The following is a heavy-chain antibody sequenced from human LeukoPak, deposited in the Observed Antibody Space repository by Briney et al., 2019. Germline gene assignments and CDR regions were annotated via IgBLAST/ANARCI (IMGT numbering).Heavy chain of an antibody. V-gene: IGHV1-18*01. Sequence: EASVKVSCKASGYTFTSYGISWVRQAPGQGLEWMGWISAYNGNTNYAQKLQGRVTMTTDTSTSTAYMELRSLRSDDTAVYYCARVIDYDFWSGCPDYYYYYMDVWGKGTTVTVSS. CDR3: ARVIDYDFWSGCPDYYYYYMDV. D-gene: IGHD3-3*01. J-gene: IGHJ6*03. CDR1: GYTFTSYG. CDR2: ISAYNGNT.